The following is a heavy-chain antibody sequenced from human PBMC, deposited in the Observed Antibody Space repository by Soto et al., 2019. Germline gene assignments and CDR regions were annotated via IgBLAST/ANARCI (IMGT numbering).Heavy chain of an antibody. J-gene: IGHJ3*02. Sequence: PXGSLILSCTASGFTFSSYAMSWVRQAPGKGLEWVSAISGSGGSTYYADSVKGRFTISRDNSKNTLYLQMNSLRAEDTAVYYCAKRSSDGYSLRIWGQGTMVTV. CDR1: GFTFSSYA. CDR2: ISGSGGST. V-gene: IGHV3-23*01. D-gene: IGHD5-18*01. CDR3: AKRSSDGYSLRI.